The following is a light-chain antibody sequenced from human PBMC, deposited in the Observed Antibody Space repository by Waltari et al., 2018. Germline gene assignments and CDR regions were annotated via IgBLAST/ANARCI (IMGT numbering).Light chain of an antibody. J-gene: IGKJ2*01. CDR2: KAS. Sequence: DIQMTQSPSTLSASVGDRVTITCRASQITSTWLAWYQQKPGKAPKLLIYKASSLESGVPSRFSGSGSGTEFTLTISSLQPDDFATYYCQQYKSYPYTFGQGTKLEIK. CDR3: QQYKSYPYT. V-gene: IGKV1-5*03. CDR1: QITSTW.